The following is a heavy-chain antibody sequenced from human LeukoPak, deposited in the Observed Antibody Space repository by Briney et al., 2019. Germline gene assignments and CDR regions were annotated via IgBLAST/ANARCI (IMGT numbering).Heavy chain of an antibody. D-gene: IGHD2-8*02. CDR2: IRPSGDNT. Sequence: GGSLRLSCAASGFTFSSYDMTWVRQAPGRGLEWVSSIRPSGDNTYYGDSVKGRFTISRDNSKNTVYLQMNSLRAEDTAVYYCARLFGGVTTYDYWGQGALVTVSS. CDR1: GFTFSSYD. V-gene: IGHV3-23*01. J-gene: IGHJ4*02. CDR3: ARLFGGVTTYDY.